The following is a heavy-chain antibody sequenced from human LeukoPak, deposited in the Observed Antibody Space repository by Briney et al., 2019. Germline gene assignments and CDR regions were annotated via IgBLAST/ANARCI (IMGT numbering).Heavy chain of an antibody. CDR2: IYYSGST. J-gene: IGHJ6*03. CDR3: ARSPVVAATYYYYYYMDV. CDR1: GGSISSYY. V-gene: IGHV4-59*01. D-gene: IGHD2-15*01. Sequence: SETLSLTCTVSGGSISSYYWSWIRQPPGKGLEWIGYIYYSGSTNYNPSLKSRVTISVDTSKNQFSLKLSSVTAADTAVYYCARSPVVAATYYYYYYMDVWGKGTTVTISS.